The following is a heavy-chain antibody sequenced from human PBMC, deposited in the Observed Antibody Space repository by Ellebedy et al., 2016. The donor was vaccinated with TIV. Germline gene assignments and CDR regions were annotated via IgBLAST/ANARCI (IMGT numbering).Heavy chain of an antibody. J-gene: IGHJ3*01. D-gene: IGHD2-21*01. CDR2: FDPEDGET. CDR3: ATDSSKSRLVMVASAQAFDV. V-gene: IGHV1-24*01. Sequence: AASVKVSCKVSGYSLTELSMHWVRQAPGKGLEWMGGFDPEDGETTYAQKFQGRIILTEDTSFDTAYMELSNLRSEDTAVYFCATDSSKSRLVMVASAQAFDVWGQGTLVTVSS. CDR1: GYSLTELS.